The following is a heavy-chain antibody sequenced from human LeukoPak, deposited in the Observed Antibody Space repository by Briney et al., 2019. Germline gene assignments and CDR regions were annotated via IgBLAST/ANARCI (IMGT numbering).Heavy chain of an antibody. CDR1: GFTFSTYA. CDR3: AKERCSGGSCSTTPDY. V-gene: IGHV3-23*01. J-gene: IGHJ4*02. Sequence: GGSLRLSCGASGFTFSTYAMSWVRQASGKGMEWVSGISGSGDSTYYADSVKGRFTISRDNSKNTLYLQMNSLRAEDTAVYYCAKERCSGGSCSTTPDYWGQGTLVTVSS. CDR2: ISGSGDST. D-gene: IGHD2-15*01.